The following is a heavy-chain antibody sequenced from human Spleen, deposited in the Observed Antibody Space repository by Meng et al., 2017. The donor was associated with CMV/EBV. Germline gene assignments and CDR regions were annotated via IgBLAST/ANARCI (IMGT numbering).Heavy chain of an antibody. CDR1: TGYIKSFY. V-gene: IGHV4-59*01. J-gene: IGHJ5*02. CDR2: VYYNGRT. D-gene: IGHD5-12*01. CDR3: ARDRRDIVATITKGNWFDP. Sequence: GSLRLSCTVSTGYIKSFYWSWIRQSPGKGLEWIGSVYYNGRTDYNPSLRSRVARSIDTSKDQFSLMLRPVTAADTAVYYGARDRRDIVATITKGNWFDPWGQGTLVTVSS.